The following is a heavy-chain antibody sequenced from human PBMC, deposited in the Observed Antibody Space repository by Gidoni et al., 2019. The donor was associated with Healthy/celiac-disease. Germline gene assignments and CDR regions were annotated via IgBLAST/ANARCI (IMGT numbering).Heavy chain of an antibody. CDR3: TTGARYPLGAFDI. V-gene: IGHV3-15*01. CDR2: IKSKTDGGTT. Sequence: EVQLVESGGGLVKLGGSLRLSCEASGFTFSNAWMSWVRQAPGKGLGWVGRIKSKTDGGTTDYAAPVKGRFTISRDDSKNTLYLQMNSLKTEDTAVYYCTTGARYPLGAFDIWGQGTMVTVSS. J-gene: IGHJ3*02. D-gene: IGHD2-15*01. CDR1: GFTFSNAW.